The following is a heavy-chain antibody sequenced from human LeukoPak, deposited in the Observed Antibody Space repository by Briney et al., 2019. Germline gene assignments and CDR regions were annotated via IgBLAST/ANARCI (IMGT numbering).Heavy chain of an antibody. J-gene: IGHJ4*02. Sequence: PGGSLRLSCAASGFTFSNYGMHWVRQAPGKGLEWVALISHDGSEKYYADSVKGRFIISRDTSRNTLYLQMNTLRAEDTAVYYCARESSGYYFDYWGQGTLVTVSS. V-gene: IGHV3-30*03. CDR3: ARESSGYYFDY. D-gene: IGHD6-25*01. CDR1: GFTFSNYG. CDR2: ISHDGSEK.